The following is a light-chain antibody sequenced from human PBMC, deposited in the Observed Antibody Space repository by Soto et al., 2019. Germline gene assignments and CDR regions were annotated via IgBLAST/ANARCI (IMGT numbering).Light chain of an antibody. J-gene: IGKJ4*01. V-gene: IGKV1-33*01. CDR3: QQYDNSRLT. CDR2: DAS. CDR1: QDISNY. Sequence: DIQMTQSPSSLSASVGDRVTITCQARQDISNYLNWYQHKPGKAPTLLIYDASNLETGVPSRFSGSGSGTDFTFTISSLQPEDIATYYCQQYDNSRLTFGGGTKVEIK.